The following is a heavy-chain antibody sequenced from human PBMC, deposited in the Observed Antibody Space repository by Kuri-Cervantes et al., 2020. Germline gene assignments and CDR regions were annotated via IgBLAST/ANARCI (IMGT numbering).Heavy chain of an antibody. V-gene: IGHV1-2*02. J-gene: IGHJ6*02. Sequence: ASVKVSCKASGYTFTGYCMHWVRQAPGQGLEWMGWINPNSGGTNYAQKFQGRVTMTRDTSISTAYMELSRLRSDDTAVYYCARDLNYYGSGSYYDYYYYYGMDVWGQGTTVTVSS. CDR2: INPNSGGT. D-gene: IGHD3-10*01. CDR1: GYTFTGYC. CDR3: ARDLNYYGSGSYYDYYYYYGMDV.